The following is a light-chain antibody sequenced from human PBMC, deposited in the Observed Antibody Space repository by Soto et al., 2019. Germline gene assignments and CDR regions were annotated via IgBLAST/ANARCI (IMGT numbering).Light chain of an antibody. CDR3: YSAADNTVV. J-gene: IGLJ2*01. V-gene: IGLV3-27*01. CDR1: VLAKKY. CDR2: KDR. Sequence: SYELTQPSSVSVSPGQTARITCSGDVLAKKYARWFQQKPGQAPVLVIYKDRERPSGIPEGFSGSSSGTTVTLTISGAQVEDEADYYCYSAADNTVVFGGGTKGTVL.